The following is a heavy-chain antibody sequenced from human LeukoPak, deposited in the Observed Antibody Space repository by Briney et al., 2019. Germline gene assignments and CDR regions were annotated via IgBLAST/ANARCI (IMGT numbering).Heavy chain of an antibody. CDR2: INHSGST. CDR1: GGSFSGYY. J-gene: IGHJ4*02. V-gene: IGHV4-34*01. CDR3: ARGPRGYPFDY. D-gene: IGHD3-22*01. Sequence: PSETLSLTCAVYGGSFSGYYWSWIRQPPGKGLEWIGEINHSGSTNYNPSLKSRVTISVDTSKNQFSLKLSSVTAADTAVYYCARGPRGYPFDYWGQGTLVTVSS.